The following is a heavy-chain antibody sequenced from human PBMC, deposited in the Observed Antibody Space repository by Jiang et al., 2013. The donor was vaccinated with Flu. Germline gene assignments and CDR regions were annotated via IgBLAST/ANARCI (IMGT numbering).Heavy chain of an antibody. CDR3: ARTRVGIIPAAFDI. J-gene: IGHJ3*02. CDR2: IYPGDSDT. Sequence: VQLVESGAEVKKPGESLKISCKGSAYSFISYWIGWVRQMPGKGLEWMGIIYPGDSDTRYSPSFQGQVTISADKSINTAHLQWSSLKASDTAMYFCARTRVGIIPAAFDIWGQRAMVTVSS. V-gene: IGHV5-51*01. CDR1: AYSFISYW. D-gene: IGHD3-3*01.